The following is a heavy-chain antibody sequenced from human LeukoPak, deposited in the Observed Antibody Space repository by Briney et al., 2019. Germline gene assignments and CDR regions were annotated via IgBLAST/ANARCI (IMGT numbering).Heavy chain of an antibody. CDR3: ARGFYSPHY. D-gene: IGHD4-11*01. Sequence: SETLSLTCTVSGGSISNYYWSWIRQPPGKGLEWIGYLYYSGSTDYNPSLKSRITISVDTSKNQFSLKLSSVTAADTAVYYCARGFYSPHYWGQGTLVSVSS. CDR1: GGSISNYY. V-gene: IGHV4-59*01. J-gene: IGHJ4*02. CDR2: LYYSGST.